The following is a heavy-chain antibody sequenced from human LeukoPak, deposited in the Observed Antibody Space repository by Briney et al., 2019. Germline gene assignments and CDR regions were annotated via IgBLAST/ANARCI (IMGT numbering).Heavy chain of an antibody. CDR3: ARGDCSSTSCYKAGEIKNWFDP. Sequence: GASVKVSCKASGGTFSSYAISWVRQAPGQGLEWMGGIIPIFGTANYAQKFQGRVTITTDESTSTAYMELSSLRSEDTAVYYCARGDCSSTSCYKAGEIKNWFDPWGQGTLVTVSS. V-gene: IGHV1-69*05. D-gene: IGHD2-2*02. CDR2: IIPIFGTA. CDR1: GGTFSSYA. J-gene: IGHJ5*02.